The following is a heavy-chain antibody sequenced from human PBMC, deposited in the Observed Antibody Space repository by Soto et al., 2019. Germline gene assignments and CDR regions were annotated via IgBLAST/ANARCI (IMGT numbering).Heavy chain of an antibody. CDR2: IWYDGSNK. J-gene: IGHJ4*01. D-gene: IGHD2-2*01. CDR1: GFTFSSYG. CDR3: ARELPYPLDWGSTSCYGDYFDY. V-gene: IGHV3-33*01. Sequence: GGSLRLSCAASGFTFSSYGMHWVRQAPGKGLEWVAVIWYDGSNKYYADSVKGRFTISRDNSKNTLYLQMNSLRAEDTAVYYCARELPYPLDWGSTSCYGDYFDYWGQGTLVTVSS.